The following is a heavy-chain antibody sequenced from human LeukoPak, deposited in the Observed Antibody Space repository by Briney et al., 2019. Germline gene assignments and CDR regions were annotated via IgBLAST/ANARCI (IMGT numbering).Heavy chain of an antibody. V-gene: IGHV3-30*18. D-gene: IGHD4-17*01. CDR2: VSFDGSNK. CDR1: GFTFSSYG. J-gene: IGHJ3*02. CDR3: AKIRSVGAGDAFDI. Sequence: GRSLRLSCAASGFTFSSYGMHWVRQTPDKGLEWVAIVSFDGSNKYYADSVKGRFSISRDNSKNTLYLQMNSLRAEDTSMYYCAKIRSVGAGDAFDIWGQGTMVTVSS.